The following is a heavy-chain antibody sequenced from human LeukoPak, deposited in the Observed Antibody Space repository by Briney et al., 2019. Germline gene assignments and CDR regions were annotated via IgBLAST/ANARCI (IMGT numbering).Heavy chain of an antibody. CDR3: ACGDGTTWGPFDY. D-gene: IGHD1-1*01. V-gene: IGHV3-23*01. Sequence: GGSLRLSCAATGFTFSSYAMSWVRQAPGKGLEWVSAISGSGGSTYYADSVKGRFTISRDNSKNTLYLQMNSLRAEDTAVYYCACGDGTTWGPFDYWGQGTLVTVSS. CDR2: ISGSGGST. CDR1: GFTFSSYA. J-gene: IGHJ4*02.